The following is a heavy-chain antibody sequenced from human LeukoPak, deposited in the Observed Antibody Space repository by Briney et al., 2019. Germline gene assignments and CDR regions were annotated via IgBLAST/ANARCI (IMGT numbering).Heavy chain of an antibody. CDR3: ARGGSSIAARRLNFDY. V-gene: IGHV6-1*01. J-gene: IGHJ4*02. Sequence: SQTLSLTCDISGDSVSSNSAAWNWIRQSPSRGLEWLGRTYYRSKWYNDYAVSVKSRITINPDTSKNQFSLQLNSVTPEDTAVYYCARGGSSIAARRLNFDYWGQGTLVTVSS. CDR1: GDSVSSNSAA. D-gene: IGHD6-6*01. CDR2: TYYRSKWYN.